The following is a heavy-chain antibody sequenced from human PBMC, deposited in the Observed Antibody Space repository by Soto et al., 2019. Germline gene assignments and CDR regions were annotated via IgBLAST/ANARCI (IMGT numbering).Heavy chain of an antibody. Sequence: QVQLVQSGAEVKKPGASVKVSCKASGYTFSNYLLHWVRQAPGQRLEWMGWINAGNGNTKYSQRFQGRVTLTRDTSASTADMELSSLRSEDTAVYYCASSDYGSGNFYWGQGTLVTVSS. V-gene: IGHV1-3*01. CDR3: ASSDYGSGNFY. CDR1: GYTFSNYL. J-gene: IGHJ4*02. CDR2: INAGNGNT. D-gene: IGHD3-10*01.